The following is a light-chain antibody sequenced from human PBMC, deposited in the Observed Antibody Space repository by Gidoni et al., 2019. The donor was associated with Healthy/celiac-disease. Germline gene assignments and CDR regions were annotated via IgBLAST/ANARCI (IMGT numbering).Light chain of an antibody. Sequence: NFMLPHPHSFSESPGKTVTISCTVSSGSIASNYVQWYQQRPGSAPTTVIYDDNQRPSGVPDRVSGSIDSSSNAASLTISGLKTEDEADYYCQSYDSSNHAVFGGGTQLTVL. CDR1: SGSIASNY. CDR3: QSYDSSNHAV. J-gene: IGLJ7*01. CDR2: DDN. V-gene: IGLV6-57*02.